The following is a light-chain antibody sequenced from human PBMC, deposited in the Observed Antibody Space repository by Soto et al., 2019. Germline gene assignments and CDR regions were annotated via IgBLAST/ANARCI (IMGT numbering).Light chain of an antibody. CDR3: QQYYNWPRT. CDR2: GAY. J-gene: IGKJ5*01. Sequence: EIVMTQSPATLSLSPGERCTLSCRASESVSTNLAWYQQKAGQAPRLLIYGAYTRATGITARFSGSGSGTEFTLTINSLQAEDCAVYYCQQYYNWPRTVGQVTRLEIK. CDR1: ESVSTN. V-gene: IGKV3-15*01.